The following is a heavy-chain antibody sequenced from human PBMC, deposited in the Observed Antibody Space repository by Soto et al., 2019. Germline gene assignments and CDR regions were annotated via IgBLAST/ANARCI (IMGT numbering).Heavy chain of an antibody. Sequence: QVQLLQSGAEMKQPGASVKVSCRTSGYTFTAFYLHWVRRAPGQGLEWMGWINPKTGVTNYTQNFQGWVTMTRDTSISTAYLELRRLRLADTAFYFCARDRHAYGVSSGSGVGWIDPWGQGTLVTVSS. CDR1: GYTFTAFY. J-gene: IGHJ5*02. D-gene: IGHD4-17*01. CDR3: ARDRHAYGVSSGSGVGWIDP. CDR2: INPKTGVT. V-gene: IGHV1-2*04.